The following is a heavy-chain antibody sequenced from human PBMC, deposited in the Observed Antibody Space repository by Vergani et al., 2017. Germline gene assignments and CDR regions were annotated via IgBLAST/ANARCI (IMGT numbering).Heavy chain of an antibody. D-gene: IGHD6-25*01. CDR2: IFYSGTT. J-gene: IGHJ6*03. V-gene: IGHV4-31*11. CDR3: ARVDTQVPATSHFYYMDV. CDR1: GGSISSGDHC. Sequence: QVQLQESDPGVVKPSQTLSLTCAVSGGSISSGDHCWTWIRQRPGKGLEWIGYIFYSGTTYDNPSLRSRLTISVDTSQNQFSLKLRSVTAADTAVYYCARVDTQVPATSHFYYMDVWGKGTTVVVSS.